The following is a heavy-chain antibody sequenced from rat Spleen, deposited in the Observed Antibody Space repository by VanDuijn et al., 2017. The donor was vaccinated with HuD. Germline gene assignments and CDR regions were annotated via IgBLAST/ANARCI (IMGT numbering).Heavy chain of an antibody. CDR2: ISYDDSRT. V-gene: IGHV5-7*01. Sequence: EVQLVESGGGLVQPGRSMKLSCAASGFTFSNSYMAWVRQAPKKGLEWVATISYDDSRTYYRDSVKGRFTISRDNAKSTLYLQMDSLRSEETATYYCVRHALMYTTDPFTYWGQGTLVTVSS. D-gene: IGHD1-6*01. CDR1: GFTFSNSY. CDR3: VRHALMYTTDPFTY. J-gene: IGHJ3*01.